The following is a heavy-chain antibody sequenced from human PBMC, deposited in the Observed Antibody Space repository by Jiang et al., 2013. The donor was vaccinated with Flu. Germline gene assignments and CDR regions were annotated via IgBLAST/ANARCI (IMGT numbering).Heavy chain of an antibody. D-gene: IGHD3-16*01. Sequence: LLKPSETLSLTCAVYGGSFSGYYWSWIRQPPGKGLEWIGESNHRGSTNYNPSLKSRVTISVDTSKNQFSLKLSSVTAADTAVYYCARGLMITFGGHKANDYWGQGTLVTVSS. CDR3: ARGLMITFGGHKANDY. V-gene: IGHV4-34*01. CDR2: SNHRGST. J-gene: IGHJ4*02. CDR1: GGSFSGYY.